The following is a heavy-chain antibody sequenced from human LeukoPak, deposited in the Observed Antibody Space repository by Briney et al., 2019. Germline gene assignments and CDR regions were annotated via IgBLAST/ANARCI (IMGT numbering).Heavy chain of an antibody. CDR1: GGYISSYY. V-gene: IGHV4-4*07. CDR3: ARDSSGYYYLDY. J-gene: IGHJ4*02. D-gene: IGHD3-22*01. CDR2: IYTSGST. Sequence: SETLSLTCTVSGGYISSYYWSWLRQPAGKGLEWIGRIYTSGSTNYNPSLKSRVTISVDKSKNQFSLKLSSVTAADTAVYYCARDSSGYYYLDYWGQGTLVTVSS.